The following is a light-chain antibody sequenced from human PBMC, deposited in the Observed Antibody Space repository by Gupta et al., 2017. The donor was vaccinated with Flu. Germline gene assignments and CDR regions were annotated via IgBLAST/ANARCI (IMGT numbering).Light chain of an antibody. CDR1: QSVLYSSNNKNY. V-gene: IGKV4-1*01. J-gene: IGKJ4*01. CDR2: WAS. CDR3: QQYDSTPLT. Sequence: DIVMTQSPYSLAVSLGERATINCQSSQSVLYSSNNKNYLAWYQQKPGQPPKLLIYWASTRESGVPDRFSGSGSGTDFTLTISSLQAEDVAVYYCQQYDSTPLTFGGGTKVEIK.